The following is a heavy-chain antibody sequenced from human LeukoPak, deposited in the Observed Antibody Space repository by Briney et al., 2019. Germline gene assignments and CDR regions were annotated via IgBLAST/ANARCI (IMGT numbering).Heavy chain of an antibody. D-gene: IGHD4-17*01. V-gene: IGHV4-34*01. CDR2: INHSGST. J-gene: IGHJ1*01. CDR3: ARGHSPVTTKVSYFQH. CDR1: GLIFSDHN. Sequence: PGGSLRLSCAASGLIFSDHNMDWVRQPPGKGLEWIGEINHSGSTNYNPSLKSRVTILVDTSKNQFSLKLSSVTAADTAVYYCARGHSPVTTKVSYFQHWGQGTLVTVSS.